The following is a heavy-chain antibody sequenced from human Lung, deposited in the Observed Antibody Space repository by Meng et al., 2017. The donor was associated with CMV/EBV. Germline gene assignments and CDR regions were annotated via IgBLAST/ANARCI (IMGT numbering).Heavy chain of an antibody. CDR2: IYYSGST. CDR1: GGSISSYY. CDR3: ARGGYYDFWSGYSYYYYYGMDV. V-gene: IGHV4-59*01. D-gene: IGHD3-3*01. J-gene: IGHJ6*02. Sequence: SETLSLTXTVSGGSISSYYWSWIRQPPGKGLEWIGYIYYSGSTNYNPSLKSRVTISVDTSKNQFSLKLSSVTAADTAVYYCARGGYYDFWSGYSYYYYYGMDVWGQGTTVTCSS.